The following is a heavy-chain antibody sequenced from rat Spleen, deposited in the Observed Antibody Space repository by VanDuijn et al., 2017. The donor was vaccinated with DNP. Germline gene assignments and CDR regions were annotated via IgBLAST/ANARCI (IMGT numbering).Heavy chain of an antibody. V-gene: IGHV5-22*01. CDR2: ISYDGGST. J-gene: IGHJ2*01. CDR3: VRWNSGHFDY. CDR1: GFTFSDYY. D-gene: IGHD4-3*01. Sequence: EVQLVESGGGLVQPGRSLKLSCAASGFTFSDYYMAWVRQAPTEGLEWVAYISYDGGSTYYGDSVKGRFTISRDNAKSTLYLQMNSLRSEDMATYYCVRWNSGHFDYWGQGVMVTVSS.